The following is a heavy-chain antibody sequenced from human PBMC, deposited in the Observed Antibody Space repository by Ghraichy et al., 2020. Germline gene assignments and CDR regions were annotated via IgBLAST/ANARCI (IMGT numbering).Heavy chain of an antibody. CDR3: ASARGYGSGSYHPFSFDY. V-gene: IGHV1-46*01. J-gene: IGHJ4*02. Sequence: ASVKVSCKASGYTFTSYYMHWVRQAPGQGLEWMGIINPSGGSTSYAQKFQGRVTMTRDTSTSTVYMELSTLRSEDTAVYYCASARGYGSGSYHPFSFDYWGQGTLVTVSS. D-gene: IGHD3-10*01. CDR1: GYTFTSYY. CDR2: INPSGGST.